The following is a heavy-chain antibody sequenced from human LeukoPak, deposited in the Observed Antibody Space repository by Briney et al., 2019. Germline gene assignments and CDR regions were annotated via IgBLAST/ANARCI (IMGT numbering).Heavy chain of an antibody. CDR3: AKVRGYCSGGSCYSSIDY. CDR1: GFTFSAYD. Sequence: GGSLRLSCAASGFTFSAYDMDWVRQAPGKGLEWVAFIRFDGSSKYYADSVRGRFTISRDTSGNTLFLQMNTLRPEDTAVYYCAKVRGYCSGGSCYSSIDYWGQGTLVTVSS. V-gene: IGHV3-30*02. J-gene: IGHJ4*02. CDR2: IRFDGSSK. D-gene: IGHD2-15*01.